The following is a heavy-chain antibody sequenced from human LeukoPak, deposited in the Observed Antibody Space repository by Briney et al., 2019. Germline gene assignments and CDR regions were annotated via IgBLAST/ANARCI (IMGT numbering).Heavy chain of an antibody. Sequence: ASVKVYCKASGYTFTSYGISWVRQAPGQGLEWMGWISAYNGNTNYAQKPQGRVTMTTDTSTSTAYMELRSLRSDDTAVYYCARGDYYYDSSGYRRYFDYWGQGTLVTVSS. J-gene: IGHJ4*02. V-gene: IGHV1-18*01. D-gene: IGHD3-22*01. CDR3: ARGDYYYDSSGYRRYFDY. CDR1: GYTFTSYG. CDR2: ISAYNGNT.